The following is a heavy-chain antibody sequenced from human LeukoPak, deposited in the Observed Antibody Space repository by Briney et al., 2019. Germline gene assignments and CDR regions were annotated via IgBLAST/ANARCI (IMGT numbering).Heavy chain of an antibody. J-gene: IGHJ6*03. CDR3: ARDQGGGIPAAVDYYYYMDV. V-gene: IGHV1-69*05. CDR2: IIPIFGTA. CDR1: GGTFSSYA. Sequence: SVTVSFKASGGTFSSYAISWVRQAPGQGLEWMGGIIPIFGTANYAQKFQGRVTITTDESTSTAYMELSSLRSEDTAVYYCARDQGGGIPAAVDYYYYMDVWGKGTTVTVSS. D-gene: IGHD2-2*01.